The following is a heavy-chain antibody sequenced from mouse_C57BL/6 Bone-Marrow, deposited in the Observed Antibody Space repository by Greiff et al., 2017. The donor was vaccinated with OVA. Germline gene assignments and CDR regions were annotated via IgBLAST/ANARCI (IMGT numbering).Heavy chain of an antibody. CDR3: AREGYYGSSYVGRYFDV. Sequence: VQLQQSGPELVKPGASVKLSCKASGYTFTSYDINWVKQRPGQGLEWIGWIYPRDGSTKYNEKLKGKATLTVDTSSSTAYMELLSLTSEDSAVYFCAREGYYGSSYVGRYFDVWGTGTTVTVSS. D-gene: IGHD1-1*01. J-gene: IGHJ1*03. CDR1: GYTFTSYD. V-gene: IGHV1-85*01. CDR2: IYPRDGST.